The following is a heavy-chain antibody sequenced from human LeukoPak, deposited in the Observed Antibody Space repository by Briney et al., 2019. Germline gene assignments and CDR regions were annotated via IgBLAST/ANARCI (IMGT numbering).Heavy chain of an antibody. J-gene: IGHJ4*02. V-gene: IGHV4-59*01. CDR1: GGSISGYY. CDR2: IYYSGST. CDR3: ARATYYDFWSGYDY. Sequence: SETLSLTCTVSGGSISGYYWSWIRQPPGKGLEWIGYIYYSGSTNYNPSLKSRVTISVDTSKNQFSPKLSSVTAADTAVYYCARATYYDFWSGYDYWGQGTLVTVSS. D-gene: IGHD3-3*01.